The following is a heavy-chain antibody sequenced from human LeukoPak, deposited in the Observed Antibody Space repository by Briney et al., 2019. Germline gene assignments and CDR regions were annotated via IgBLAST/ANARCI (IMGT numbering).Heavy chain of an antibody. D-gene: IGHD3-22*01. Sequence: KPSETLSLTCTVSGGSIRNYHWSWIRQPAGKGLEWIGRIYTTGSTNYNPSLKSRVTVSVDTSRNQFSLKLNFVTAADTAVYYCAREAGDPNGYYYDKGAFDVWSQGTKVTVSS. J-gene: IGHJ3*01. CDR2: IYTTGST. CDR1: GGSIRNYH. CDR3: AREAGDPNGYYYDKGAFDV. V-gene: IGHV4-4*07.